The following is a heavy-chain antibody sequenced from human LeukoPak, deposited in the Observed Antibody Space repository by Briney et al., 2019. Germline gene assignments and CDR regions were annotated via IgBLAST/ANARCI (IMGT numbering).Heavy chain of an antibody. CDR2: ISGSSGST. V-gene: IGHV3-23*01. Sequence: GGPLRLSCAASGFTFGSYGMNWVRQAPGKGLEWVSSISGSSGSTHYADSVKGRFTISRDNFENTLYLQMISLRAEDTAVYYCAKEGSALWFGELSFYFDFWGQGTLVTVSS. CDR1: GFTFGSYG. J-gene: IGHJ4*02. CDR3: AKEGSALWFGELSFYFDF. D-gene: IGHD3-10*01.